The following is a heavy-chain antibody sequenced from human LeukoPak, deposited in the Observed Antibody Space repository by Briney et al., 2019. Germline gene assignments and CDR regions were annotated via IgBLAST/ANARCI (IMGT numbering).Heavy chain of an antibody. J-gene: IGHJ4*02. CDR3: ARRGSYYYDSSGYSY. CDR2: IKQDGSEK. CDR1: GFTFSSYW. D-gene: IGHD3-22*01. V-gene: IGHV3-7*01. Sequence: GGSLRLSCAASGFTFSSYWMSWVRQAPGKGLEWVANIKQDGSEKYYVDSVKGRFTISRDNAKNSLYLQMNSLRAEDTAVYYCARRGSYYYDSSGYSYWGQGTLVTVSS.